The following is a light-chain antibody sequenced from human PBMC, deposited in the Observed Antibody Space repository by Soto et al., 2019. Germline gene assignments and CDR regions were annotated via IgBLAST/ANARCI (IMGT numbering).Light chain of an antibody. Sequence: QSVLTQPASVSGSPGQTITISCTGTSSDVGGYAYVSWYQQYPGKVPKLVISEVSNRPSGVSHRFSGSRSGNTASLTISGLQAEYEADYHCSSYTSSTTPVFGGGTKLTVL. J-gene: IGLJ2*01. CDR3: SSYTSSTTPV. V-gene: IGLV2-14*01. CDR2: EVS. CDR1: SSDVGGYAY.